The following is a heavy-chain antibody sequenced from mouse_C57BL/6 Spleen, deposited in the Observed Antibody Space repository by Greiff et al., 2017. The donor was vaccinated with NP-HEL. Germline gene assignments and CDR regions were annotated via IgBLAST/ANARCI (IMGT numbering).Heavy chain of an antibody. CDR2: FYPGSGSI. CDR1: GYTFTEYT. D-gene: IGHD2-3*01. CDR3: ARHEGRQDGYPWYVDV. Sequence: QVQLQQSGAELVKPGASVKLSCKASGYTFTEYTIHWVKQRSGQGLEWIGWFYPGSGSIKYNEKFKDKATLTADKSSSTVYMELSRLTSEDSAVYVCARHEGRQDGYPWYVDVWGTGTTVTVSS. J-gene: IGHJ1*03. V-gene: IGHV1-62-2*01.